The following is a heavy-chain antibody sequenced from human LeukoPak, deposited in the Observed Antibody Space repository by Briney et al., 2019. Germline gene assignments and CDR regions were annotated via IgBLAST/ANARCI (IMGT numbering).Heavy chain of an antibody. J-gene: IGHJ3*02. Sequence: GGSLRLSCAASGFTFSSYAMSWVRQAPGKGLEWVSAISGSGGSTYYADSVEGRFTISRENSKNTLYLQMNSLRAEDTAVYYCARVLVRTVAGNTAFDIWGQGTTVTVSS. V-gene: IGHV3-23*01. D-gene: IGHD6-19*01. CDR3: ARVLVRTVAGNTAFDI. CDR1: GFTFSSYA. CDR2: ISGSGGST.